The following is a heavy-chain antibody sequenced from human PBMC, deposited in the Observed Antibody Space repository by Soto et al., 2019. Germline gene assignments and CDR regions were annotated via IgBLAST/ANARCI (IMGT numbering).Heavy chain of an antibody. D-gene: IGHD3-10*01. J-gene: IGHJ5*02. Sequence: SETLSLTCTVSNRSLSSAIYYSGWIRLPPGKGLDRIGSIYHSGSTYYNPSLQGRVTISVDTSKDQFSLKLSSVTAADTAVYFCAGRSSLASVQVYFGEISNYNWFDPWGQGTLVTVSS. CDR2: IYHSGST. CDR1: NRSLSSAIYY. CDR3: AGRSSLASVQVYFGEISNYNWFDP. V-gene: IGHV4-39*01.